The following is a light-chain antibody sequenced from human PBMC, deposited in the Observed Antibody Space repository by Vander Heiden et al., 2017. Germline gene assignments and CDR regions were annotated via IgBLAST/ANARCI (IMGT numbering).Light chain of an antibody. V-gene: IGKV2-30*02. CDR3: MQGTHWPYT. CDR1: HSRQHGDGNTY. Sequence: EAVMTHLPLPLPVTLGQPASISCKSSHSRQHGDGNTYLNWFHQRPGQSPRRLIYKVSNRDSGVPDRFSGSKSGTDFTLTISRVEAEDVGVYYCMQGTHWPYTFGQGTKLEI. CDR2: KVS. J-gene: IGKJ2*01.